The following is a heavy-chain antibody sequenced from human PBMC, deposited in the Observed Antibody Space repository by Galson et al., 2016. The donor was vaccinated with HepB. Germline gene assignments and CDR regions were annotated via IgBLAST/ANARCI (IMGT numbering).Heavy chain of an antibody. V-gene: IGHV3-23*01. CDR2: ISGSGGGT. J-gene: IGHJ6*03. CDR1: GFTFSNYA. Sequence: SLRLSCAASGFTFSNYAMSWVRQAPGKGLEWVSAISGSGGGTKYADSVKGRFTISRDNSKNTPYLQMNSLRAEDTAVYYCVRVGYYYYYMDVWGKGTTVTVSS. CDR3: VRVGYYYYYMDV.